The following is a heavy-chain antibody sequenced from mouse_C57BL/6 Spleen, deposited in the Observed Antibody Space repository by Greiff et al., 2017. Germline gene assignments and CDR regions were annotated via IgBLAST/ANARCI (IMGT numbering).Heavy chain of an antibody. CDR1: GYTFTSYW. Sequence: VQLQQPGAELVKPGASVKLSCKASGYTFTSYWMQWVKQRPGQGLEWIGEIDPSDSYTNYNQKFKGKATLTVDTSSSTAYMQLSSLTSEDSAVYYCARFHNGTSYYAMDYWGQGTSVTVSS. V-gene: IGHV1-50*01. J-gene: IGHJ4*01. CDR2: IDPSDSYT. CDR3: ARFHNGTSYYAMDY. D-gene: IGHD6-1*01.